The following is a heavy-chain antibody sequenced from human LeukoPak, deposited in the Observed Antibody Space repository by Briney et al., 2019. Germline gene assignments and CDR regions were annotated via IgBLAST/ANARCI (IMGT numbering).Heavy chain of an antibody. D-gene: IGHD3-16*02. CDR1: GYSISSGYY. Sequence: PSETLSLTCTVSGYSISSGYYWGWIRQPPGKGLEWVGSIYHSGSTNYNPSLKSRVTISVDTSKNQFSLKLSSVTAADTAVYYCARRWYYDYVWGSYRFDYWGQGTLVTVSS. V-gene: IGHV4-38-2*02. J-gene: IGHJ4*02. CDR3: ARRWYYDYVWGSYRFDY. CDR2: IYHSGST.